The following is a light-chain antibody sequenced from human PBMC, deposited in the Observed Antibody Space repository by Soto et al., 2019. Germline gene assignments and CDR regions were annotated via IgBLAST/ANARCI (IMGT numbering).Light chain of an antibody. Sequence: QSALTQPASVSGSPGQSITISCTGTSSDVGSYNLVSWYQQHPGKAPKLMIYEGSKRPSGVSNRFSGSTSGNTASLTISGLPAEDEADYCCCSYAGSSAFLFGGGTKLTVL. V-gene: IGLV2-23*01. CDR3: CSYAGSSAFL. CDR1: SSDVGSYNL. CDR2: EGS. J-gene: IGLJ2*01.